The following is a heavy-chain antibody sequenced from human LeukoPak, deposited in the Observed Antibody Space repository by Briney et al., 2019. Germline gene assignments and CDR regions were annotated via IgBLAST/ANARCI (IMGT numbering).Heavy chain of an antibody. D-gene: IGHD6-13*01. Sequence: GGSLRLSCAASGFSFSSYGMHWVRQAPGKGLEWMSFIRYDGNNQYYADSVKGRFTIFRDNAKNTLYLQMSSLRSDDTAVYYCARGSSISAHPPCDYWGQGTLVTVSS. CDR2: IRYDGNNQ. V-gene: IGHV3-30*02. CDR1: GFSFSSYG. CDR3: ARGSSISAHPPCDY. J-gene: IGHJ4*02.